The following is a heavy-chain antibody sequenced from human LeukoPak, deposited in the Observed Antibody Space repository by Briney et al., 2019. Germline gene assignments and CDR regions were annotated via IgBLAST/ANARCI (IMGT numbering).Heavy chain of an antibody. Sequence: MTSETLSLTCTVSGGSISSSSYYWGWIRQPPGKGLEWIGSIYYSGSTYYNPSLKSRVTISVDTSKNQFSLKLSSVTAADTAVYYCARHRYGSGTTKKIYYFDYWGQGTLVTVSS. CDR2: IYYSGST. V-gene: IGHV4-39*01. CDR3: ARHRYGSGTTKKIYYFDY. D-gene: IGHD3-10*01. CDR1: GGSISSSSYY. J-gene: IGHJ4*02.